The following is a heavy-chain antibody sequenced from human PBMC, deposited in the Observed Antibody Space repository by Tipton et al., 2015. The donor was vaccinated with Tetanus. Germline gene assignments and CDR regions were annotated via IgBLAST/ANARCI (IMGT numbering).Heavy chain of an antibody. Sequence: SLRLSCAASGFTFRNYAMSWVRQFPGKGLEWASVIYKDSSSTFYADSVKGRFTTSRDNSKNSLYLQMISLRAEDTAVYSCARGMAEASNCGGDCYSDYWGQGTLVTVSS. J-gene: IGHJ4*02. V-gene: IGHV3-23*03. D-gene: IGHD2-21*02. CDR2: IYKDSSST. CDR3: ARGMAEASNCGGDCYSDY. CDR1: GFTFRNYA.